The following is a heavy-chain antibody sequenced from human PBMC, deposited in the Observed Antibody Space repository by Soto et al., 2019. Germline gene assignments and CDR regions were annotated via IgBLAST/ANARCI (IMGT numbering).Heavy chain of an antibody. Sequence: QVQLQESGPGLVKPSETLSLTCTVSGDSISSGDYYWSWIRQPPGKGLEWIGYSYYSGSTYYNSSLKSRVTISVDTTKNQFSLQLSSVTAADTAVYYCARGDTTMVPRFDTWGQGTLVTVSS. V-gene: IGHV4-30-4*01. D-gene: IGHD5-18*01. CDR3: ARGDTTMVPRFDT. J-gene: IGHJ4*02. CDR1: GDSISSGDYY. CDR2: SYYSGST.